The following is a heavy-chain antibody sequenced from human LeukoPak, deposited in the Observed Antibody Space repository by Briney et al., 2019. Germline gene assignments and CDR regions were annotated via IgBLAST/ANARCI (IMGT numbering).Heavy chain of an antibody. Sequence: GGSLRLSCAASGFSFRNFNMNWVRQAPGKGLEWVAVIWYDGSNKYYADSVKGRFTISRDNSKNTLYLQMNSLRAEDTAVYYCARDDSSGSVNYWGQGTLVTVSS. V-gene: IGHV3-33*08. CDR2: IWYDGSNK. CDR1: GFSFRNFN. CDR3: ARDDSSGSVNY. J-gene: IGHJ4*02. D-gene: IGHD3-22*01.